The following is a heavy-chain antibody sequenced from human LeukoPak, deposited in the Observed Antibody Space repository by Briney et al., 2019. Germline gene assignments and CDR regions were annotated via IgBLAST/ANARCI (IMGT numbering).Heavy chain of an antibody. D-gene: IGHD3-10*01. J-gene: IGHJ4*02. CDR1: GYTFTSYY. V-gene: IGHV1-2*02. CDR3: ARDPLGGYSPNHPPFDY. CDR2: INPNSGGT. Sequence: GASVKVSCKASGYTFTSYYMHWVRQAPGQGLEWMGWINPNSGGTNYAQKFQGRVTMTRDTSISTAYMELSRLRSDDTAVYYCARDPLGGYSPNHPPFDYWGQGTLVTVSS.